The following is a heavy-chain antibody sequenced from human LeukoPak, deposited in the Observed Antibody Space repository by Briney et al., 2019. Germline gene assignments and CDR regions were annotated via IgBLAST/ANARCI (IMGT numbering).Heavy chain of an antibody. D-gene: IGHD3-10*01. CDR2: IYYSGST. V-gene: IGHV4-39*01. Sequence: PSETLSLTCTVSGGSISAYYWGWIRQPPGKGLEWIGSIYYSGSTYYNPSLKSRVTISVDTSKNQFSLKLSSVTAADTAVYYCATRDIGRGDYPDAFDIWGQGTMVTVSS. CDR3: ATRDIGRGDYPDAFDI. CDR1: GGSISAYY. J-gene: IGHJ3*02.